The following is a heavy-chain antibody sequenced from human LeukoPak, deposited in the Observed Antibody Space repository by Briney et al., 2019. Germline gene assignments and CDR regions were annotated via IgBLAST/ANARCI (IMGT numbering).Heavy chain of an antibody. D-gene: IGHD3-3*01. V-gene: IGHV3-23*01. CDR3: AKGGIRFLEWLLIDY. Sequence: PGGSLRLSCAASGFTFSSYAMSWVRQAPGKGLEWVSAISGSGGSTYYADSVKGRFTISRDSSKNTLYLQMNSLRAEDTAVYYCAKGGIRFLEWLLIDYWGQGTLVTVSS. CDR2: ISGSGGST. J-gene: IGHJ4*02. CDR1: GFTFSSYA.